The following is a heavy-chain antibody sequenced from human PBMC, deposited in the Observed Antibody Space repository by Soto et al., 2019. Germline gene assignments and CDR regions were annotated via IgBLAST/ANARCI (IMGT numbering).Heavy chain of an antibody. J-gene: IGHJ4*02. D-gene: IGHD5-12*01. CDR1: GGSISSYH. CDR3: ARHTITCYQNYFDY. V-gene: IGHV4-59*08. CDR2: IYYSGST. Sequence: PSETLSLTCTVSGGSISSYHWSWIRQSPGKGLEWIGYIYYSGSTNYNPSLKSRVTISVDTSKNQFSLRLSSVTAADTAVYYCARHTITCYQNYFDYWGQGTLVTVSS.